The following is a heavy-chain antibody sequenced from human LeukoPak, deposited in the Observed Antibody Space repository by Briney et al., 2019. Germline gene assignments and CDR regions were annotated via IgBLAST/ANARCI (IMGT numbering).Heavy chain of an antibody. Sequence: SQTLSLTCTVSGGSISSGDYYWSWIRQPPGKGLEWIGYIYYSGSTNYNPSLKSRVTISVDTSKNQFSLKLSSVTAADTAVYYCARSLSGSYYSLGYWGQGTLVTVSS. CDR2: IYYSGST. CDR1: GGSISSGDYY. CDR3: ARSLSGSYYSLGY. J-gene: IGHJ4*02. V-gene: IGHV4-30-4*08. D-gene: IGHD1-26*01.